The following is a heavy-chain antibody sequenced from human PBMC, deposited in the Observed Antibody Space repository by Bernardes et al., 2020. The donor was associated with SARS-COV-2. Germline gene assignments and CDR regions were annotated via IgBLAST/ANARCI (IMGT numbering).Heavy chain of an antibody. D-gene: IGHD6-6*01. CDR2: INQDGSDK. J-gene: IGHJ4*02. Sequence: GGSLRLSCAASGFTFSTFCMTWVRQAPGKGLEWVANINQDGSDKYYVDSVKGRFTISRDNAKNSLFMQMNTLRAEDTAVYYCARIYSTSSFDFDHWGQGTLVTVSS. CDR3: ARIYSTSSFDFDH. CDR1: GFTFSTFC. V-gene: IGHV3-7*01.